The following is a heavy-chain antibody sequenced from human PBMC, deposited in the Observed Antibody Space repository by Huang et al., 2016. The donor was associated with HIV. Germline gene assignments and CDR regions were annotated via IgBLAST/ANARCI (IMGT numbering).Heavy chain of an antibody. V-gene: IGHV4-59*01. CDR3: ARGGYIGWFGELSGVSGWFDP. J-gene: IGHJ5*02. CDR1: GGSLCTSY. Sequence: QVQLQESGPGLVKPSETLSLTCTVSGGSLCTSYWSWIRQPPGKGLEWIGYIYYCGRTNYNPSLKSWVTLSVDTSKKQFSLKLGSVTAADTAVYYCARGGYIGWFGELSGVSGWFDPWGQGTLVTVSS. CDR2: IYYCGRT. D-gene: IGHD3-10*01.